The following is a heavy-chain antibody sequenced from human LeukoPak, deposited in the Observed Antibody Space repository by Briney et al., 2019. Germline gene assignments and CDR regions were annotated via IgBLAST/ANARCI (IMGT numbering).Heavy chain of an antibody. D-gene: IGHD6-13*01. Sequence: GGSLRLSCAASGFTFSSYNMNWVRQAPGKGLEWVAVLSYDGGNNYYADSVKGRFTISRDNSKNTLFLQMNSLRAEDTAVYYCARDKYTSTWYSPFDSWGQGTLVTVSS. V-gene: IGHV3-30*03. CDR1: GFTFSSYN. CDR3: ARDKYTSTWYSPFDS. J-gene: IGHJ4*02. CDR2: LSYDGGNN.